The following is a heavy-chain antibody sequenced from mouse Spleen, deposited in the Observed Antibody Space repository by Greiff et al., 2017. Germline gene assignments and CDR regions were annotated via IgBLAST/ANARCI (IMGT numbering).Heavy chain of an antibody. V-gene: IGHV1-69*01. Sequence: QVQLQQPGAELVMPGASVKLSCKASGYTFTSYWMHWVKQRPGQGLEWIGEIDPSDSYTNYNQKFKGKATLTVDKSSSTAYMQLSSLTSEDSAVYYCAYSNTGYFDVWGTGTTVTVSS. CDR1: GYTFTSYW. CDR3: AYSNTGYFDV. CDR2: IDPSDSYT. J-gene: IGHJ1*03. D-gene: IGHD2-5*01.